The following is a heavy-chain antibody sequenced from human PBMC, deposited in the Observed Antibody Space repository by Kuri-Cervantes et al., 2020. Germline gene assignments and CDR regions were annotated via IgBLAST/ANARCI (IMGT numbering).Heavy chain of an antibody. CDR3: AKYIGGQYSYARNYYYGMDV. Sequence: GGSLRLSCAASGFTFSSYAMSWVRQAPGKGLEWVSGINWNSGSIGYADSVKGRFTISRDNAKNSLYLQMNSLRAEDTALYYCAKYIGGQYSYARNYYYGMDVWGRGTTVTVSS. CDR1: GFTFSSYA. D-gene: IGHD5-18*01. J-gene: IGHJ6*02. V-gene: IGHV3-9*01. CDR2: INWNSGSI.